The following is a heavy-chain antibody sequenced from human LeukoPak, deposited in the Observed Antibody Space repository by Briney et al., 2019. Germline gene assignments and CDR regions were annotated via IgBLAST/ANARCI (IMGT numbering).Heavy chain of an antibody. J-gene: IGHJ3*02. Sequence: PGGSLRLSCAASGSTFDDYAMHWVRQAPGKGLEWVSSISWNSGSIGYADSVKGRFTISRDNAKKSLYLQMNSLRAEDTALYYCARGYSSSGTDAFDIWGQGTMVTVSS. CDR1: GSTFDDYA. CDR3: ARGYSSSGTDAFDI. CDR2: ISWNSGSI. D-gene: IGHD6-13*01. V-gene: IGHV3-9*01.